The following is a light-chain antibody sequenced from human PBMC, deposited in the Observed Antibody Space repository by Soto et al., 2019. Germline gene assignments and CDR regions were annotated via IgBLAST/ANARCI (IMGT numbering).Light chain of an antibody. CDR2: AAS. J-gene: IGKJ2*01. Sequence: AILLTQSPSSLSASVGDRVTITCRASQGIDTSLAWYQQKPGKAPKLLIYAASNFQSGVPPGFSDSGSGTDFTLTISSLQPEDFAAYFCLQDYNFPYTFGQGTKVDIK. CDR1: QGIDTS. V-gene: IGKV1-6*01. CDR3: LQDYNFPYT.